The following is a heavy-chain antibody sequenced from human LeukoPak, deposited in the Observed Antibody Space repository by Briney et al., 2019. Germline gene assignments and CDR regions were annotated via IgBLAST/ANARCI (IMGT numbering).Heavy chain of an antibody. D-gene: IGHD6-25*01. CDR3: ARHRSASTDWFDP. CDR1: GGSISSYY. CDR2: IFYSGRT. V-gene: IGHV4-59*08. J-gene: IGHJ5*02. Sequence: SETLSLTCSVSGGSISSYYWSWIRQPPGKGLEWIGFIFYSGRTNYNPSLKSRVTISVDTSKNQFSLDLRSVTAADTAVYYCARHRSASTDWFDPWGQGTLVTVPS.